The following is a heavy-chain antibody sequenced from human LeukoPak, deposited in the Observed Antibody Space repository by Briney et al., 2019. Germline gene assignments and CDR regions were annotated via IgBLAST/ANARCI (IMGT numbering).Heavy chain of an antibody. V-gene: IGHV3-33*06. Sequence: GRSLRLSCAASGFTFSSYGMHWVRQAPGKGLEWVAVIWYDGSNKYYADSVKGRFTISRDNSKNTLYLQMNSLRAEDTAVYYCAKTDDSSGYYFDYWGQGTLVTVSS. D-gene: IGHD3-22*01. CDR2: IWYDGSNK. J-gene: IGHJ4*02. CDR1: GFTFSSYG. CDR3: AKTDDSSGYYFDY.